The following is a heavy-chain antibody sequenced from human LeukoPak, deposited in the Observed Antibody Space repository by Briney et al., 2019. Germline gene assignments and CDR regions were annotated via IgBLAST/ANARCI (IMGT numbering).Heavy chain of an antibody. CDR2: IKQDGSEK. V-gene: IGHV3-7*01. CDR1: GFTISSYW. CDR3: ATVYPALFDY. J-gene: IGHJ4*02. Sequence: GGSLRLSCAASGFTISSYWMSWVRQAPGKGLEWVANIKQDGSEKYYVDSVKGRFTISRDNSKNTLYLRMNSLRAEDTAVYYCATVYPALFDYWGQGTLVTVSS. D-gene: IGHD2-2*02.